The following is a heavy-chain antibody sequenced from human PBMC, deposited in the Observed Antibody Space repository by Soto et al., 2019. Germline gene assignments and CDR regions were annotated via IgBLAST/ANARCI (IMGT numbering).Heavy chain of an antibody. D-gene: IGHD3-22*01. J-gene: IGHJ4*02. CDR1: VASMGSGDYY. V-gene: IGHV4-30-4*01. CDR3: ARGSYNYARSGYFHS. Sequence: PSETLSLTCTVSVASMGSGDYYWSGIRQPPGKGLEWIGYIYYSGSTYYNPSLKSRVTISVDTSKNQFSLKLSSVTAADTAVYYCARGSYNYARSGYFHSLGQGTLLTVSS. CDR2: IYYSGST.